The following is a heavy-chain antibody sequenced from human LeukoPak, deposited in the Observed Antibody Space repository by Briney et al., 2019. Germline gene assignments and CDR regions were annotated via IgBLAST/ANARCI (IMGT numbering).Heavy chain of an antibody. J-gene: IGHJ6*03. CDR3: AKDLEDIVVVVAASYYYYYMGV. V-gene: IGHV3-23*01. CDR1: GFTFSSYA. D-gene: IGHD2-15*01. Sequence: GGSLRLSCAASGFTFSSYAMSWVRQAPGKGLEWVSAISGSGGSTYYADSVKGRFTISRDNSKNTLYLQMNSLRAEDTAVYYCAKDLEDIVVVVAASYYYYYMGVWGKGTTVTVSS. CDR2: ISGSGGST.